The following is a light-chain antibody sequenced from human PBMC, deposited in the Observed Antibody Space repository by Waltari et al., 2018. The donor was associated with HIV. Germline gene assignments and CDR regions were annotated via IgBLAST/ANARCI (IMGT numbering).Light chain of an antibody. CDR2: DAS. V-gene: IGKV1-9*01. CDR3: QQLHNFPLT. CDR1: QDISDF. J-gene: IGKJ4*01. Sequence: DIQLTQSPSFLSASVGDRVTVACRASQDISDFLAWYQQKPGTAPRLLIYDASTLYSGVPSRFRGSGSGTEFTLTISSLQPEDFASYYCQQLHNFPLTFGGGTKV.